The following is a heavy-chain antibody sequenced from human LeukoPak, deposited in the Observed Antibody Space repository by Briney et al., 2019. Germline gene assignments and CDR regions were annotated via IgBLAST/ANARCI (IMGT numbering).Heavy chain of an antibody. CDR3: ARADSSAYFYPLDY. Sequence: PSETLSLTCTVSAGSISSTSYYWGWIRQPPGKGLEWIGSTYYSESPYYKSSLKSRVTISLDTSKNQFSLKLSSVTAADTAVYYCARADSSAYFYPLDYWGQGTLVTVSS. V-gene: IGHV4-39*01. CDR1: AGSISSTSYY. CDR2: TYYSESP. J-gene: IGHJ4*02. D-gene: IGHD3-22*01.